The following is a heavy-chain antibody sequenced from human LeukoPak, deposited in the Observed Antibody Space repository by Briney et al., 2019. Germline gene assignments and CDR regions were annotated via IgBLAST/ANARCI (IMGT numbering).Heavy chain of an antibody. CDR3: AKDGEYDTRVQIDY. CDR1: GFTFSSYG. Sequence: PGGSLRLSCAASGFTFSSYGMHWVRQAPGKGLEWVAVIWYDGSNKYYADSVKGRFTISRDNSKNTLYLQMNSLRAEDTAVYYCAKDGEYDTRVQIDYWGQGTLVTVSS. V-gene: IGHV3-33*06. CDR2: IWYDGSNK. D-gene: IGHD3-22*01. J-gene: IGHJ4*02.